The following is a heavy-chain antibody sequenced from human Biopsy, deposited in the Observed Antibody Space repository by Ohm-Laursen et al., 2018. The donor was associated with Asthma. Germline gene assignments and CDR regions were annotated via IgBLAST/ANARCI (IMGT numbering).Heavy chain of an antibody. Sequence: PGTLSLTCAVSGGSISVSNWWSWVRQPPGGGVEGIGQIYHLGNANYNPPRRSRVTMLLNKSKNQYSLKLTSVTAADTAVYFCARRWRSYDSSNYYLDQWGQGTLVTVSS. J-gene: IGHJ4*02. V-gene: IGHV4-4*01. CDR3: ARRWRSYDSSNYYLDQ. CDR1: GGSISVSNW. D-gene: IGHD3-22*01. CDR2: IYHLGNA.